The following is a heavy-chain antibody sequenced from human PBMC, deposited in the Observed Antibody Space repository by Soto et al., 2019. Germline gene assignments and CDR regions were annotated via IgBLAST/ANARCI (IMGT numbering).Heavy chain of an antibody. CDR2: IHHSGST. V-gene: IGHV4-4*02. CDR3: ARAPRGYGMDV. Sequence: TLSLTCTVSGDPVSSNSWWSWVRQPPGKGLEWIGEIHHSGSTNYNSSLTSRVTISIDKSKNQFSLNLYSVTAADAAVFYYARAPRGYGMDVWGQGTTVTVSS. J-gene: IGHJ6*02. CDR1: GDPVSSNSW.